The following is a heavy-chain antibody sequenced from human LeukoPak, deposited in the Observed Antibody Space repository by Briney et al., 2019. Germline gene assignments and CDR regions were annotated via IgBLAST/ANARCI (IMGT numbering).Heavy chain of an antibody. Sequence: GGSLRLSCATSGFTFSIYAMTWVRQAPGKGLEWVSGISGSGISTYYADSVKGRFTISRDNSKNTLYLQMNSLRAEDTAVYYCAKDPPKPYYYDSSGYPDYWGQGTLVTVSS. D-gene: IGHD3-22*01. CDR1: GFTFSIYA. V-gene: IGHV3-23*01. CDR3: AKDPPKPYYYDSSGYPDY. J-gene: IGHJ4*02. CDR2: ISGSGIST.